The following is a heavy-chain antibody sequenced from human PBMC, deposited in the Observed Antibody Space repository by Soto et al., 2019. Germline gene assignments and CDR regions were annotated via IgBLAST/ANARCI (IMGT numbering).Heavy chain of an antibody. V-gene: IGHV3-23*01. CDR3: AKYCGGDCPFDY. CDR1: GFTFGNYG. J-gene: IGHJ4*02. CDR2: ISSSRRT. Sequence: GGSLRLSCETPGFTFGNYGMGWVRQAPGKGLYWVSGISSSRRTYYADSVRGRFTISRDNSRNTLSLQMNSLRAEDTAVYYCAKYCGGDCPFDYWGQGTLVTVSS. D-gene: IGHD2-21*02.